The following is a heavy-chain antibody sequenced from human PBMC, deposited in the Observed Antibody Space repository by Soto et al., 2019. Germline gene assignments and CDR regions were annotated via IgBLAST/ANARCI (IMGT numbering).Heavy chain of an antibody. CDR1: GFTFSYYS. V-gene: IGHV3-21*01. D-gene: IGHD2-15*01. CDR3: ARGRSLNTNMDY. J-gene: IGHJ4*02. Sequence: EVQLVESGGGLVKPGGSLRLSCAASGFTFSYYSMNWVRQAPGKGLEWVSSISSSRGYTSYADSVKGRFTISRDNAKNSLYLQMYSLRADDTAVYYCARGRSLNTNMDYWGQGALVTVSS. CDR2: ISSSRGYT.